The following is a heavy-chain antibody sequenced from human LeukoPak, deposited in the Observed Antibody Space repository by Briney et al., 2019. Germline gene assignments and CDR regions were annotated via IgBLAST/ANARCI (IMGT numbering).Heavy chain of an antibody. V-gene: IGHV4-39*01. Sequence: SETLSLTCTVSGGSISSSGYYWGWIRQPPGKGLEWIGSIYFSGSTYYNPSLRSRVTISVDASKNQFSLKVSSVTAADTAVYYCAPFPHDYGDIDYWGQGALVTVSS. J-gene: IGHJ4*02. D-gene: IGHD4-17*01. CDR3: APFPHDYGDIDY. CDR1: GGSISSSGYY. CDR2: IYFSGST.